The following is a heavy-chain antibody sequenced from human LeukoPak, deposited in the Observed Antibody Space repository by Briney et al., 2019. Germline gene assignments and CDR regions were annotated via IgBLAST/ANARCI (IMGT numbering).Heavy chain of an antibody. CDR3: ARDRAYSGYDDAFDI. CDR2: VSSSSTYR. V-gene: IGHV3-21*01. J-gene: IGHJ3*02. Sequence: GGSLRLSCAASGCTLRSYSMNWVRQAPGKGQHLVSSVSSSSTYRYYADSVKGRFTISRDNAKNQLYLQMNSLRAEDTAVYYCARDRAYSGYDDAFDIWGQGTMVTVSS. D-gene: IGHD5-12*01. CDR1: GCTLRSYS.